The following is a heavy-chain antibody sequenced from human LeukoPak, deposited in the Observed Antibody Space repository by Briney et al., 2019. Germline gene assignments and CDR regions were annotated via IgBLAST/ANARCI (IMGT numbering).Heavy chain of an antibody. CDR1: GGSISSSSYY. CDR2: IYYSGST. D-gene: IGHD3-10*01. J-gene: IGHJ4*02. Sequence: PSETLSLTCTVSGGSISSSSYYWVWIRQPPGKGLEWIGSIYYSGSTYYNPSLKSRVTISVDTSKNQFSLELTSVTAADTAVYFCARHSGSGSYHSPFGNWGQGTLVTVSS. V-gene: IGHV4-39*01. CDR3: ARHSGSGSYHSPFGN.